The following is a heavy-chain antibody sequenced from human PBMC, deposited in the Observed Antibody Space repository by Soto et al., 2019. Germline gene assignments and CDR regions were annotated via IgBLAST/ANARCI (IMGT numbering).Heavy chain of an antibody. CDR2: ISYDGSNK. CDR1: GFTFSSYG. D-gene: IGHD6-13*01. V-gene: IGHV3-30*18. J-gene: IGHJ4*02. Sequence: GGSLRLSCAASGFTFSSYGMHWVRQAPGKGLEWVAVISYDGSNKYYADSVKGRFTISRDNSKNTLYLQMNSLRAEDTAVYYCAKDSGPVDRAAAGTRHWGQGTLVTVSS. CDR3: AKDSGPVDRAAAGTRH.